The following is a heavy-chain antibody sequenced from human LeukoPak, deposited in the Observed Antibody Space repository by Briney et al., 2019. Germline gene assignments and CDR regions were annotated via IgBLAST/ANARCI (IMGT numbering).Heavy chain of an antibody. CDR1: GFTFSSYG. CDR2: ISYDGSNK. J-gene: IGHJ3*02. Sequence: GRSLRLSCAASGFTFSSYGMHWVRQAPGKGLEWVAVISYDGSNKYYADSVKGRFTISRDNSKNTLYLQMNSLRAEDTAVYYCASHSSSWFDAFDIWGQGTMVTVSS. V-gene: IGHV3-30*03. D-gene: IGHD6-13*01. CDR3: ASHSSSWFDAFDI.